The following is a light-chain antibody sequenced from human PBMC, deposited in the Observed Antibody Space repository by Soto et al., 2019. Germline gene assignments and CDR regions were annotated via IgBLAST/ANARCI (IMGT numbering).Light chain of an antibody. V-gene: IGKV1-5*03. J-gene: IGKJ1*01. CDR2: KAS. CDR1: QSISSW. Sequence: DIQMTQSPSTLSASVGDRVTITCRAIQSISSWLAWYQKKPGKAPKLLIYKASSLESGVPSRFSGSGSGTEFTLTINSLQPDDFATYYCQQYNSYSPWTFGQGTKVDIK. CDR3: QQYNSYSPWT.